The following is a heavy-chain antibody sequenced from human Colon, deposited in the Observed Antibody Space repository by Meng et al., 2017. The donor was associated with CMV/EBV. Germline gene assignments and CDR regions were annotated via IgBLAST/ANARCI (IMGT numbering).Heavy chain of an antibody. CDR3: ARDRAVVVPAALYYFDY. J-gene: IGHJ4*02. CDR1: GGTFSSYA. D-gene: IGHD2-2*01. CDR2: IIPILGIA. V-gene: IGHV1-69*10. Sequence: SVKVPCKASGGTFSSYAISWVRQAPGQGLEWMGGIIPILGIANYAQKFQGRVTITADKSTSTAYMELSSLRSEDTAVYYCARDRAVVVPAALYYFDYWGQGTLVTVSS.